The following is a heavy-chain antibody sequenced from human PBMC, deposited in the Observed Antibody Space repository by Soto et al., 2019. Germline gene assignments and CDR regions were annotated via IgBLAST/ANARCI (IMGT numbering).Heavy chain of an antibody. CDR3: TTESYYYDSTTSPRDY. CDR2: IKSKTDGGTT. Sequence: GGSLRLSCAASGFTFSDHYMDWVRQAPGKGLEWVGRIKSKTDGGTTDYAAPVKGRFTISRDDSKNTLYLQMNSLKTEDTAVYYCTTESYYYDSTTSPRDYWGQGTLVTVSS. J-gene: IGHJ4*02. CDR1: GFTFSDHY. D-gene: IGHD3-22*01. V-gene: IGHV3-15*07.